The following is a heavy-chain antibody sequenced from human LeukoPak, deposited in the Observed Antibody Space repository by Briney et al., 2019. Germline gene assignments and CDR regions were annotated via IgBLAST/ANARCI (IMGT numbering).Heavy chain of an antibody. V-gene: IGHV4-59*01. CDR3: ARGYTMVRGVIAYYYYGMDV. D-gene: IGHD3-10*01. CDR1: GGSISSYY. J-gene: IGHJ6*04. Sequence: SETLSLTCTVSGGSISSYYWSWIRQPPGKGLEWIGYIYYSGSTNYNPSLKSRVTISVDTSKNQFSLKLSSVTAADTAVYYCARGYTMVRGVIAYYYYGMDVWGKGTTVTVSS. CDR2: IYYSGST.